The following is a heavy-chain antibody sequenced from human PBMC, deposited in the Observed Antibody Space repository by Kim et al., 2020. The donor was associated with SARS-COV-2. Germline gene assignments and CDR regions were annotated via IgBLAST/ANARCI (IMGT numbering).Heavy chain of an antibody. CDR3: ARAILTTRAFDI. V-gene: IGHV3-53*01. J-gene: IGHJ3*02. CDR2: IYSGGST. Sequence: GGSLRLSCAASGFTVSSNYMSWVRQAPGKGLEWVSVIYSGGSTYYADSVKGRFTISRDNSKNTLYLQMNSLRAEDTAVYYCARAILTTRAFDIWGQGTMVTVSS. CDR1: GFTVSSNY. D-gene: IGHD4-17*01.